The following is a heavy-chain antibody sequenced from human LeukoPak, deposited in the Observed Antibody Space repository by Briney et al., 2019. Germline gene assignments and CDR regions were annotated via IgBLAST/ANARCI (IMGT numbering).Heavy chain of an antibody. D-gene: IGHD1-26*01. CDR1: GFTFSNAW. CDR3: TTYSRGASDY. Sequence: AGGSLRLSCAASGFTFSNAWMTWVRQTPGKGPEWVARVKSKTDGGTIDYAAPVKGRFTISRDDSENTLYLQMNSLSTEDTALYYCTTYSRGASDYRGQGTLVTVSS. CDR2: VKSKTDGGTI. V-gene: IGHV3-15*01. J-gene: IGHJ4*02.